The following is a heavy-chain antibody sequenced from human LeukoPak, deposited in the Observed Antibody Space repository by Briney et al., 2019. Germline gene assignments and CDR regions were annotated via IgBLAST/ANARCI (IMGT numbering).Heavy chain of an antibody. D-gene: IGHD3-22*01. V-gene: IGHV1-46*01. CDR3: ARATFHDSSGYSDYHFDF. CDR2: INPSGGRT. Sequence: ASVKVSCKASGYTFSSHYIHWVRQAPGQGLEWMGIINPSGGRTNYAQNFQGRVTMTRDMSTSTVYMELSSLRSEDTAMYYCARATFHDSSGYSDYHFDFWGQGTLVTVSS. J-gene: IGHJ4*02. CDR1: GYTFSSHY.